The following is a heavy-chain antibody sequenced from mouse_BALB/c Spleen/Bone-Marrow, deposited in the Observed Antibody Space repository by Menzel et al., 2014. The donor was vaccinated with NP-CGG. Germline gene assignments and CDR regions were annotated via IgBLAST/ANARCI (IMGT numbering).Heavy chain of an antibody. CDR3: ASYVYGYYFDY. CDR2: IDPANGNT. Sequence: VQLQQSGAELVKPGASVKLSCTASGFNIKDTYMHWVKQRPEQGLEWIGRIDPANGNTKYDPKFQGKATITADTSSNTAYLQLSSLTPEDTAVYYCASYVYGYYFDYWGQGTTLTVSS. J-gene: IGHJ2*01. D-gene: IGHD2-2*01. CDR1: GFNIKDTY. V-gene: IGHV14-3*02.